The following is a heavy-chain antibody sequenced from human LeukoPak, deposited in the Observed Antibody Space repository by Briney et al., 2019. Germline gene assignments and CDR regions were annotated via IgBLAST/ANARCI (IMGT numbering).Heavy chain of an antibody. V-gene: IGHV4-61*02. J-gene: IGHJ4*02. D-gene: IGHD2-21*02. CDR1: GGSISSGSYY. CDR2: IYTSGST. Sequence: PSETLSLTCTVSGGSISSGSYYWSWIRQPAGKGLEWIGRIYTSGSTNYNPSLKSRDTISVDTSKNQFSLKLSSVTAADTAVYYCARETHIVVVTATPYFDYWGQGTLVTVSS. CDR3: ARETHIVVVTATPYFDY.